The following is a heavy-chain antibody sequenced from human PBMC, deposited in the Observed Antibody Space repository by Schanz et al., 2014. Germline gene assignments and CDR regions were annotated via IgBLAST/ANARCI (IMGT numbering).Heavy chain of an antibody. J-gene: IGHJ5*02. Sequence: EVQLVESGGGLVQPGGSLRLSCVASGFTFSSFSMNWVRQTPEKGLEWVSYISTSSTTRYYAASLRGRFTISRDDAKNSVYLQMTSLRDEDTAVYYCARGEFGRLFPTWFDPWGQGTLVTVSS. CDR1: GFTFSSFS. CDR2: ISTSSTTR. D-gene: IGHD3-10*01. V-gene: IGHV3-48*02. CDR3: ARGEFGRLFPTWFDP.